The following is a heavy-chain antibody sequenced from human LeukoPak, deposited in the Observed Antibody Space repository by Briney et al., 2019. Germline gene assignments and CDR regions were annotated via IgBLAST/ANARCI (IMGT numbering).Heavy chain of an antibody. CDR3: AKVGAWELQRVFEN. V-gene: IGHV3-7*01. CDR2: VGRDGSEK. Sequence: QPGGSLRLSCAASGLTFSDYWMTWVRQVPGKGLEWVANVGRDGSEKNYVDSVEGRFTISRDNAKKSLYLEMNSLRVEDTALYYCAKVGAWELQRVFENWGQGTLLTVSS. J-gene: IGHJ4*02. D-gene: IGHD1-26*01. CDR1: GLTFSDYW.